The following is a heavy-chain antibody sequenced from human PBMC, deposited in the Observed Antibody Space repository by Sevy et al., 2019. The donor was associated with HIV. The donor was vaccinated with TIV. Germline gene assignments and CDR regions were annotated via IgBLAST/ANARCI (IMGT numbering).Heavy chain of an antibody. V-gene: IGHV3-20*04. CDR1: GVIFDDYG. CDR2: INWNGGRT. CDR3: ARHGYGYGYHALLDYYYGMDV. J-gene: IGHJ6*02. D-gene: IGHD5-18*01. Sequence: GGSLRLSCAASGVIFDDYGMSWVRQAPGKGLEWVSGINWNGGRTGYADSVKGRFTISRDNAKNSLYLQFNSLRAEDTAWYYCARHGYGYGYHALLDYYYGMDVWGQGTTVTVSS.